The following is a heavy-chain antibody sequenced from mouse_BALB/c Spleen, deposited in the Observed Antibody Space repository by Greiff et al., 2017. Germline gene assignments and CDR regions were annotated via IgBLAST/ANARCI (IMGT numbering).Heavy chain of an antibody. CDR1: GFTFNTYA. CDR3: VRGAAYYGNSYAMDY. J-gene: IGHJ4*01. D-gene: IGHD2-10*01. V-gene: IGHV10-3*03. CDR2: IRSKSNNYAT. Sequence: DVMLVESGGGLVQPKGSLKLSCAASGFTFNTYAMHWVCQAPGKGLEWVARIRSKSNNYATYYADSVKDRFTISRDDSQSMLYLQMNNLKTEDTAMYYCVRGAAYYGNSYAMDYWGQGTSVTVSS.